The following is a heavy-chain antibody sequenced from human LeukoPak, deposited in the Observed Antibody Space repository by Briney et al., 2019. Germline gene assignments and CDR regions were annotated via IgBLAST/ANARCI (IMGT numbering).Heavy chain of an antibody. CDR3: ARAYSYGVDY. V-gene: IGHV3-7*01. CDR1: GFTFSNYW. D-gene: IGHD5-18*01. CDR2: IKHDGSEQ. Sequence: GGSLRLSCAASGFTFSNYWMRWVRQAPGKGLEWVANIKHDGSEQHHVDSVKGRFTISRDNAKNSLYLQMNSLRAEDTAVYYCARAYSYGVDYWGQGTLVTVSS. J-gene: IGHJ4*02.